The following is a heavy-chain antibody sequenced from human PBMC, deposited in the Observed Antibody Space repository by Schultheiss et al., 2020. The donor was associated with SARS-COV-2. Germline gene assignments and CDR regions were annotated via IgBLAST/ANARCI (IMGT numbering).Heavy chain of an antibody. J-gene: IGHJ4*02. CDR1: GYSISSGYY. CDR2: IYHSGST. V-gene: IGHV4-38-2*02. D-gene: IGHD3-3*01. CDR3: AREFDFWSGYRAFYFDY. Sequence: SETLSLTCAVSGYSISSGYYWGWIRQPPGKGLEWIGSIYHSGSTYYNPSLKSRVTISVDTSKNQFSLKLSSVTAADTAVYYCAREFDFWSGYRAFYFDYWGQGTLVTVSS.